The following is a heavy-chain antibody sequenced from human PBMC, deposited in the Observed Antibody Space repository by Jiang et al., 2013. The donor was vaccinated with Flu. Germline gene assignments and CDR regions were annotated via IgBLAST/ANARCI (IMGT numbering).Heavy chain of an antibody. CDR3: AKGPEVAMYYSEY. J-gene: IGHJ4*02. CDR2: ISGSGIST. D-gene: IGHD5-12*01. Sequence: VQLVESGGGLVQPGGSLRLSCAASGFRFSSYAMNWVRQTPGKGLEGVSVISGSGISTYYADSVKGRFTISRDNSKNTLYLQMNSLRAEDTAVYYCAKGPEVAMYYSEYWGQGTLVTVSS. CDR1: GFRFSSYA. V-gene: IGHV3-23*04.